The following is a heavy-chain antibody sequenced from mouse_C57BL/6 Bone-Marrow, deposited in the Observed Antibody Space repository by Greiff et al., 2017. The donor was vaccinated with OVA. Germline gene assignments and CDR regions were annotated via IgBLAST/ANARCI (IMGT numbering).Heavy chain of an antibody. V-gene: IGHV1-69*01. Sequence: VKLQQPGAELVMPGASVKLSCKASGYTFTSYWMHWVKQRPGQGLEWIGEIDPSDSYTNYNQKFKGKSTLTVDKSSSTAYMQLSSLTSEDSAVYYCATTAQATWGAMDYWGQGTSVTVSS. CDR3: ATTAQATWGAMDY. J-gene: IGHJ4*01. CDR2: IDPSDSYT. CDR1: GYTFTSYW. D-gene: IGHD3-2*02.